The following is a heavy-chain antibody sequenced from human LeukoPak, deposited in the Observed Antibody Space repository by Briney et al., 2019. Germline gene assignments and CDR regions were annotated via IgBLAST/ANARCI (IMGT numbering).Heavy chain of an antibody. V-gene: IGHV1-2*06. J-gene: IGHJ3*02. CDR1: GYTFTGYY. Sequence: ASVKVSCKASGYTFTGYYMHWVRQAPGQRLEWMGRINPNSGGTNYAQKFQGRVTMTRDTSISTAYMELSRLRSDDTAVYYCARESIEDPGHAFDIWGQGTMVTVSS. CDR3: ARESIEDPGHAFDI. D-gene: IGHD2-21*01. CDR2: INPNSGGT.